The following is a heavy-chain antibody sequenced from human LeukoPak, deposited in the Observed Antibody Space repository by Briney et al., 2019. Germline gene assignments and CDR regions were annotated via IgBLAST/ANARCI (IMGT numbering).Heavy chain of an antibody. CDR2: ISGSGGST. D-gene: IGHD3-22*01. V-gene: IGHV3-23*01. CDR1: GFTVSSNY. Sequence: GGSLRLSCAASGFTVSSNYMSWVRQAPGKGLEWVSAISGSGGSTYYADSVKGRFTISRDNSKNTLCPQMNSLRAEDTAVYYCAKDSTLTDSSGYYYEASAFDIWGQGTMVTVSS. J-gene: IGHJ3*02. CDR3: AKDSTLTDSSGYYYEASAFDI.